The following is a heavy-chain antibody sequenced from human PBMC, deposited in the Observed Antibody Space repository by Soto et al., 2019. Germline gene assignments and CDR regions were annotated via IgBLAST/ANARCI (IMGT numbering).Heavy chain of an antibody. CDR2: IYYSGST. D-gene: IGHD2-2*02. CDR3: ARQNVVVPAAIIWFDP. V-gene: IGHV4-39*01. CDR1: GGSISSSSYY. Sequence: QLQLQESGPGLVKPSETLSLTCTVSGGSISSSSYYWGWIRQPPGKGLEWIGSIYYSGSTYYNPSLKSRVTISVDTSKIQFSLKLSSVTAADTAVYYCARQNVVVPAAIIWFDPWGQGTLVTVSS. J-gene: IGHJ5*02.